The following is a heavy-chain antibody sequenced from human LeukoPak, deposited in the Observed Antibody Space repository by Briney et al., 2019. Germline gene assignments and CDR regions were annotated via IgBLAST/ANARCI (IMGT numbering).Heavy chain of an antibody. CDR1: GFTFDDYA. CDR3: EKDIDGSGAYYFDY. J-gene: IGHJ4*02. V-gene: IGHV3-9*01. CDR2: ISWNSGSI. D-gene: IGHD3-10*01. Sequence: PEGSLRLSCAASGFTFDDYAMHWVRQAPGKGLEWVSGISWNSGSIGYADSVKGRFTISRDNAKNSLYLQMNSLRAEDTALYYCEKDIDGSGAYYFDYWGQGTLVTVSS.